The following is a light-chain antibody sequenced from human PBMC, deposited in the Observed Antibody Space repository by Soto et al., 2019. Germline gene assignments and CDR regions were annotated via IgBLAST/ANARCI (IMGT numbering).Light chain of an antibody. CDR3: SSFAGNNNVV. V-gene: IGLV2-8*01. CDR2: EVS. CDR1: SSDVGGYNY. J-gene: IGLJ2*01. Sequence: QSALTQPPSASGSPGQSVTISCTGTSSDVGGYNYVSWYQQHPGKAPKLMISEVSKRPSGVPDRFSGSKSGNTASLTFSGLQAEDEADYYCSSFAGNNNVVFGGGTKVTVL.